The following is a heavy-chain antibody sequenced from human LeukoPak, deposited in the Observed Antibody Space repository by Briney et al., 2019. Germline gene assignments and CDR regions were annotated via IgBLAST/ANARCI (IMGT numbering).Heavy chain of an antibody. V-gene: IGHV4-34*01. CDR1: GGSFSGYY. Sequence: PSETLSLTCAVYGGSFSGYYWSWIRQPPGKGLEWIGEIHHSGSNNYNPSLKSRVTISVDTSKNQFSLKLSSVTAADTAVYYCARVGGATEGGFDYWGRGPLVTVSS. CDR2: IHHSGSN. D-gene: IGHD1-26*01. CDR3: ARVGGATEGGFDY. J-gene: IGHJ4*02.